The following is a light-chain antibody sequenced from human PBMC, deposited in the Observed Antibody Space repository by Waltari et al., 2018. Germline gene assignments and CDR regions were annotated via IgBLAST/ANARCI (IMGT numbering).Light chain of an antibody. CDR1: SSDVGDYNY. CDR3: SSYIDSSTLEL. Sequence: QSALSQPASVSGSPGQSLTISCTGTSSDVGDYNYVPWYQQHPGKAPKLMIYDVSNRPSGVSNRFSGSKSGNTASLTISGLQAEDEADYYCSSYIDSSTLELFGGGTSLTVL. CDR2: DVS. J-gene: IGLJ2*01. V-gene: IGLV2-14*03.